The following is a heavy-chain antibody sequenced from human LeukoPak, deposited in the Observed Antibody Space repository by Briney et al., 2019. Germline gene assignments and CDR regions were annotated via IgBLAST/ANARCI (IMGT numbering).Heavy chain of an antibody. CDR2: ISFDGNNK. Sequence: GASLRLSCAASGITFSTYGMHWVRQAPGKGMEWVAVISFDGNNKNYADSVKGRFTISRDNSKNTLYLQMNSLRAEDTAVYYCAKPYDRSGFYFDYWGQGTLVTVSS. V-gene: IGHV3-30*18. D-gene: IGHD3-22*01. CDR1: GITFSTYG. J-gene: IGHJ4*02. CDR3: AKPYDRSGFYFDY.